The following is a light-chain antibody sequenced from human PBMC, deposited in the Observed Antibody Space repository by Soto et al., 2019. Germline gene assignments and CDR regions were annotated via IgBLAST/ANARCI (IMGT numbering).Light chain of an antibody. CDR1: ETISTF. Sequence: DIQMTQSPSSLSASVGDRVTMTCRASETISTFLNWYQHKPGKAPKLLISAASRLQSGVPSRFSGSGSGTDFTLTINGLQPEDFASYYCQQSYSKSPITFGQGTRLEIX. J-gene: IGKJ5*01. V-gene: IGKV1-39*01. CDR2: AAS. CDR3: QQSYSKSPIT.